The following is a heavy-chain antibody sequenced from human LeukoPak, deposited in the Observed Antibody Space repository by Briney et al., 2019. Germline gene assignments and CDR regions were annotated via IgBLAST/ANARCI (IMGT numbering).Heavy chain of an antibody. V-gene: IGHV3-23*01. D-gene: IGHD3-22*01. Sequence: SGGSLRLSCAASGFTFSSYAMSWVRQAPGEGLEWVSAISGSGGSTYYADSVKGRFTISRDNSKNTLYLQMNSLRAEDTAVYYCAKARITMIVVAYDFDYWGQGTLVTVSS. CDR1: GFTFSSYA. CDR3: AKARITMIVVAYDFDY. J-gene: IGHJ4*02. CDR2: ISGSGGST.